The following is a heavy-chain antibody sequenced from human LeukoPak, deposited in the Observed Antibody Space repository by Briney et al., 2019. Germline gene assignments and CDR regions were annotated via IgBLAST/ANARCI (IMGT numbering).Heavy chain of an antibody. V-gene: IGHV3-74*01. CDR1: GFTFSSYS. Sequence: GGSLRLSCAASGFTFSSYSMNWVRQPPGKGLVWVSRISSDGSNTNYADSVKGRFTISRDNAKNTLYLQMDSLRAEDTAVHYCARVGEYDSFDYWGQGTLVTVSS. CDR2: ISSDGSNT. J-gene: IGHJ4*02. CDR3: ARVGEYDSFDY. D-gene: IGHD2/OR15-2a*01.